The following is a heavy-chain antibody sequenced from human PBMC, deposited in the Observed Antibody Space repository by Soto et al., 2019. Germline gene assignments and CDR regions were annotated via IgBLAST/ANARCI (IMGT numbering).Heavy chain of an antibody. Sequence: QVQLQESGPGLVKPSQTLSLTCTVSGGSISSGGYYWSWIRQHPGKGLEWIGYIYYSGSTYYNPSLKSRVTIAVDTSKNQFSLKLSSVTDADTAVYYCARVSRVVVVPYQYYNYGMDVWGQGTTVTVSS. CDR2: IYYSGST. J-gene: IGHJ6*02. CDR1: GGSISSGGYY. CDR3: ARVSRVVVVPYQYYNYGMDV. V-gene: IGHV4-31*03. D-gene: IGHD2-15*01.